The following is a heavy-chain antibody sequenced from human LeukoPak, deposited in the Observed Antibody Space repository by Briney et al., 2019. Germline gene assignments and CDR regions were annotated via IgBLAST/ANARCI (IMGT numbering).Heavy chain of an antibody. J-gene: IGHJ5*02. CDR3: ARDSSDSSGWYDGWFDP. CDR2: ITSSGTTI. V-gene: IGHV3-48*03. D-gene: IGHD6-19*01. Sequence: GGSLRLSCAASGFTFSRYEMNWVRQAPGKGLEWVSYITSSGTTIYYADSVKGRFTVSRDNAKNSLYLQMNSLRAEDTAVYYCARDSSDSSGWYDGWFDPWGQGTLVTVSS. CDR1: GFTFSRYE.